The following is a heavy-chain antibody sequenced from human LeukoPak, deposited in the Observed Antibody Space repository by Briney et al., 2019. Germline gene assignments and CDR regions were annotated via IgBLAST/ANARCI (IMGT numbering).Heavy chain of an antibody. J-gene: IGHJ4*02. D-gene: IGHD3-3*01. CDR3: ASGSRFGTFDY. V-gene: IGHV4-34*01. Sequence: PPETLSLTCTVYGGSFTSYHWSWIRQPPGKGLEWIGEINHSGSTNYNPSLKSRVTISVDTSKNQFSLKLSSVTAADTAVYYCASGSRFGTFDYWGQGTLVTVSS. CDR2: INHSGST. CDR1: GGSFTSYH.